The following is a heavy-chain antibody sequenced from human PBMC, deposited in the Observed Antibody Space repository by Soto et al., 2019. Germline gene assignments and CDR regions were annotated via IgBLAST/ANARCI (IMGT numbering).Heavy chain of an antibody. D-gene: IGHD3-16*01. CDR3: TRGAGAPWVRFDS. J-gene: IGHJ4*02. CDR1: GYSITSGFY. Sequence: SETLSLTCGVSGYSITSGFYWGWVRQSPGKELEWIGTISYSAKTFYNPSLASRFSMAVDSSKNQFSLRLTSVTAADTALYYCTRGAGAPWVRFDSWGRGILVTVS. CDR2: ISYSAKT. V-gene: IGHV4-38-2*01.